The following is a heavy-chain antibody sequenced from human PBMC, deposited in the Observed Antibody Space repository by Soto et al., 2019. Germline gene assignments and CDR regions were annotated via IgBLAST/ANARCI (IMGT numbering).Heavy chain of an antibody. CDR3: ARVGSSNYYDSTGHYFDY. CDR1: GYTFNGYY. V-gene: IGHV1-46*02. D-gene: IGHD3-22*01. CDR2: INPNGGAT. Sequence: QVQLVQSGAEVKKPGASVKISCKASGYTFNGYYVHWVRQAPGQGLEWMGIINPNGGATGYAQNYRGRVSMTKDTSTSTVYMEMSSLRSEDTAIYYCARVGSSNYYDSTGHYFDYWGQGTLVTVSS. J-gene: IGHJ4*02.